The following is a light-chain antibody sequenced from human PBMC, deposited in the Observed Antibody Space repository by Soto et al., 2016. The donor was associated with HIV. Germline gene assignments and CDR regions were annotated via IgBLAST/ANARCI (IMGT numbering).Light chain of an antibody. CDR3: QQYKTYST. J-gene: IGKJ1*01. Sequence: DIQMTQSPSTLSASVGDRVNLTCRASQSISGWLAWYQQKPWKAPKLLIYKASILERGVSSRFSGSGSETEFTLTIGSLRPDDSATYFCQQYKTYSTFGQGTNVEI. V-gene: IGKV1-5*03. CDR1: QSISGW. CDR2: KAS.